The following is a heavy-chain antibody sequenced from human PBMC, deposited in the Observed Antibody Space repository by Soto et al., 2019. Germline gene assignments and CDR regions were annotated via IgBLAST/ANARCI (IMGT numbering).Heavy chain of an antibody. CDR3: AKATATGGGAFDI. Sequence: HPGGSLRLSCAASGFICSSYDMSWVRQAPGKGREWVSTILVDGRTFYVDSVKGRFTISRDSSQNTVYLQMNSLTAGDTALYYCAKATATGGGAFDICGQGTMVTVSS. V-gene: IGHV3-23*01. CDR2: ILVDGRT. J-gene: IGHJ3*02. D-gene: IGHD2-8*02. CDR1: GFICSSYD.